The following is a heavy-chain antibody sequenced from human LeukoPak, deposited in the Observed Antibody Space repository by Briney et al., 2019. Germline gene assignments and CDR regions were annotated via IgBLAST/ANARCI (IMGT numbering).Heavy chain of an antibody. V-gene: IGHV5-51*01. J-gene: IGHJ5*02. D-gene: IGHD2-2*01. CDR1: GYSSITYW. Sequence: GESLKISCKGSGYSSITYWIAWVRQIPGKGLEWMGSIYPGDSSTRYSPSFQGQVTISVDKSIDTAYLQWSSLEASDTAIYWCARVCCTSTSSFDPWGQGTLVTVSS. CDR3: ARVCCTSTSSFDP. CDR2: IYPGDSST.